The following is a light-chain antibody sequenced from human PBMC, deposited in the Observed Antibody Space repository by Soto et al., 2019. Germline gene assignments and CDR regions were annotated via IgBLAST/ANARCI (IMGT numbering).Light chain of an antibody. CDR2: DAS. CDR1: QSISNW. CDR3: QQYNSYHRT. V-gene: IGKV1-5*01. J-gene: IGKJ1*01. Sequence: DIQMTQSPYTLYASVGDRVTITCRGSQSISNWLAWYQQKPGKAPNLLIYDASSLDNGVPSRFSGSGSGTEFILTLSSLQTDDFATYACQQYNSYHRTFGQATEV.